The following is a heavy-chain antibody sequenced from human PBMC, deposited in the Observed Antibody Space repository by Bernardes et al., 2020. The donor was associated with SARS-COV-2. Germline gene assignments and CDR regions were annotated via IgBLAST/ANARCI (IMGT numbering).Heavy chain of an antibody. CDR1: GFTFSGYT. D-gene: IGHD4-17*01. CDR3: AREYDSGDKIES. CDR2: IGSSSSDM. Sequence: GGSLRLSCAASGFTFSGYTMNWVRQAPGKGLEWVSTIGSSSSDMFYGDSVKGRFTISRDNARNSLYLQMNSLRVDDTAMYYCAREYDSGDKIESWGQGTLVTVSS. J-gene: IGHJ4*02. V-gene: IGHV3-21*01.